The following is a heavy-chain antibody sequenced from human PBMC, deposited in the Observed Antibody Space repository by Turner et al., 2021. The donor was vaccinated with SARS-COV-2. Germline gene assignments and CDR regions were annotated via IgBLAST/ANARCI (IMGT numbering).Heavy chain of an antibody. Sequence: QLQLQESGPGLVKHSETLSLTCTVSGDSISRSTYYWGWIRQPPGKGLEWIGNIYYTGSAYYTPSLKSRVTISVDPSKNQFSLKLTSVTAADTAVYYCARLMDTAMDYYGTDVWGQGTTVTVSS. V-gene: IGHV4-39*01. CDR2: IYYTGSA. J-gene: IGHJ6*02. CDR3: ARLMDTAMDYYGTDV. D-gene: IGHD5-18*01. CDR1: GDSISRSTYY.